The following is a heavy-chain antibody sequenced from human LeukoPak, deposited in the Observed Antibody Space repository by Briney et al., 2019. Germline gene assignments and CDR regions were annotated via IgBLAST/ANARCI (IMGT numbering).Heavy chain of an antibody. CDR3: TRLAYGDFRFDP. J-gene: IGHJ5*02. CDR1: GFTFSGSA. Sequence: GSLRLSCAASGFTFSGSAMHWVRQASGKGLEWVGRIKSKANSYATAYAASVKGRFTISRDDSKNTAYLQMNSLKTEDTAVYYCTRLAYGDFRFDPWGQGTLVTVSS. D-gene: IGHD4-17*01. CDR2: IKSKANSYAT. V-gene: IGHV3-73*01.